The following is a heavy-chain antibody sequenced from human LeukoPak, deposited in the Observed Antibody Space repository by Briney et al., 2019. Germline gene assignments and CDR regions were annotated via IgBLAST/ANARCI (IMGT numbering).Heavy chain of an antibody. Sequence: GASVKVSCKASGYTFTSYYMNWVRQAPGQGLEWMGVINPSGGSTSYAQKFQGRVTMTRDTSTSTVYMELSSLRSEDTAVYYCASAWMVEMATIAGYWGQGTLVTVSS. J-gene: IGHJ4*02. CDR3: ASAWMVEMATIAGY. V-gene: IGHV1-46*01. CDR2: INPSGGST. D-gene: IGHD5-24*01. CDR1: GYTFTSYY.